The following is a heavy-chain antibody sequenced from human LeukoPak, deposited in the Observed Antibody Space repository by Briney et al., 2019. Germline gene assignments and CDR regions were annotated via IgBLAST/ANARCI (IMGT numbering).Heavy chain of an antibody. V-gene: IGHV3-30*03. CDR2: ISYDGNNL. CDR3: ARASTQIGSFDY. J-gene: IGHJ4*02. CDR1: GIPFSNSG. D-gene: IGHD2-2*01. Sequence: PGGSLRLSCAASGIPFSNSGMHWVRQAPGKGLEWVAIISYDGNNLYYADSVKGRFTISRDNSKNTLYLQMNSLRAEDTAVYYCARASTQIGSFDYWGQGTLVTVSS.